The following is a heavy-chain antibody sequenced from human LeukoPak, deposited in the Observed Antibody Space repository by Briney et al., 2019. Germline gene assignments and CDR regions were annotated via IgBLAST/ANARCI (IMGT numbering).Heavy chain of an antibody. CDR1: GFPFSSYT. J-gene: IGHJ4*02. Sequence: TGGSLRLSCAASGFPFSSYTMKWVRQAPGKGLEWVSSIASDSSYIHYADSVKGRFTISRDNAKNSLYLQMNSLRVDDTAVYYCSSWFRAVNDNWGQGTLVTVSS. V-gene: IGHV3-21*01. CDR3: SSWFRAVNDN. CDR2: IASDSSYI. D-gene: IGHD6-13*01.